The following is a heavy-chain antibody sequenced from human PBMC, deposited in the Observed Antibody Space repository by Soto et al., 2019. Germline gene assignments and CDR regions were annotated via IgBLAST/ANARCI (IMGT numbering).Heavy chain of an antibody. CDR2: IYYSGST. Sequence: KTSETLSLTCTVSGGSISSYYWSWIRQPPGKGLEWIGYIYYSGSTNYNPSLKSRVTISVDTSKNQFSLKLSSVTAADTAVYYCARANYGSGRFINYYGMDVWGQGTTVTVSS. D-gene: IGHD3-10*01. CDR1: GGSISSYY. V-gene: IGHV4-59*01. CDR3: ARANYGSGRFINYYGMDV. J-gene: IGHJ6*02.